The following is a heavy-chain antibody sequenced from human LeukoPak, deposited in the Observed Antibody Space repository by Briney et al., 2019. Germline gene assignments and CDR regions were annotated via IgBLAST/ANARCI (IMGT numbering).Heavy chain of an antibody. V-gene: IGHV3-15*01. CDR3: TTNYYDSSGEQLLGDY. J-gene: IGHJ4*02. D-gene: IGHD3-22*01. CDR2: IKTKTDGGTT. Sequence: PGGSLRLSCAASGFTFSNAWMTWVRQAPGKGLEWVGRIKTKTDGGTTDYGAPVKGRFTISRDDSKNTLYLQMNSLKTEDTAVYYCTTNYYDSSGEQLLGDYWGQGTLVTVSS. CDR1: GFTFSNAW.